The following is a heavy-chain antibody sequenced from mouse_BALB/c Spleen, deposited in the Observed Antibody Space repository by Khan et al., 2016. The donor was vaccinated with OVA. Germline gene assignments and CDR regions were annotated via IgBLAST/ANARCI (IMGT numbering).Heavy chain of an antibody. CDR3: ARGGAAYYGNDGGAMEY. D-gene: IGHD2-9*01. Sequence: QIQLVQSGPELKKPGETVRISCKASGYTFTTAGIQWVQKMPGKGLKWIGWINTHSGVPKYAEDFKGRFAFSLEISVNTAYLQITNLKNEDTATYFCARGGAAYYGNDGGAMEYWGQGTSVTGSS. V-gene: IGHV9-4*02. CDR1: GYTFTTAG. CDR2: INTHSGVP. J-gene: IGHJ4*01.